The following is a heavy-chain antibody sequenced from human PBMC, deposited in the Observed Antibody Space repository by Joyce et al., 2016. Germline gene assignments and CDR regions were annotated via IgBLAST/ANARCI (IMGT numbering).Heavy chain of an antibody. Sequence: QVQLVQSGAEVKKPGASVKVSCKASGYTFTGYYIHWVRQAPGQGLEWMGRINPNRGVPNYAQKFKGRVTMTRDTSNSTAYMELSRLRSDDTAGYYCARLAAPASAVITLYYFDYWGQGTLVTVSS. V-gene: IGHV1-2*06. CDR2: INPNRGVP. J-gene: IGHJ4*02. D-gene: IGHD3-22*01. CDR1: GYTFTGYY. CDR3: ARLAAPASAVITLYYFDY.